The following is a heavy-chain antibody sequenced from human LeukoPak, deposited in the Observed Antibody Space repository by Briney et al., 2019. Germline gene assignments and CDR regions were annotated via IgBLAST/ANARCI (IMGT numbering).Heavy chain of an antibody. CDR2: IYSGGST. J-gene: IGHJ3*02. D-gene: IGHD1-26*01. CDR1: GFTVSSNY. Sequence: GGSLRLSCAASGFTVSSNYMSWVRQAPGKGLERVSVIYSGGSTYYADSVKGRFTISRDNSKNMLYLQMNSLRAEDTAVYYCASPLYSGSYRSFAFDIWGQGTMVTVSS. CDR3: ASPLYSGSYRSFAFDI. V-gene: IGHV3-66*01.